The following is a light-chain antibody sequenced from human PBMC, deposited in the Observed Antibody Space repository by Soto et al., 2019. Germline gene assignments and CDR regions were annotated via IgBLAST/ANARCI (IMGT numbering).Light chain of an antibody. CDR1: QTVSSN. Sequence: EIVMTQSPATLSVSPGERATLSCRASQTVSSNLAWYQQKPGQAPRLLIHGASTRATGVPARFSGSGSGTEFTLTISSLQCEDFAVYYCQQYHNWPPQYTFGQGTKVQIK. J-gene: IGKJ2*01. CDR2: GAS. V-gene: IGKV3-15*01. CDR3: QQYHNWPPQYT.